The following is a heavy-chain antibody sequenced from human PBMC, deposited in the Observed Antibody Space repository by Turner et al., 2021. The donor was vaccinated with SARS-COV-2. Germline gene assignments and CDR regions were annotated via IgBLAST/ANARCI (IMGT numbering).Heavy chain of an antibody. Sequence: QVQPVQSGAEVKKPGASVKASCKASGYTFTSYYMHWVRQAPGQGLEWMGIINPSGVITSYAQKFQGRVTMTRDTSTSTVYMELSSLRSEDTAVYYCARSGGGFDYWGQGTLVTVSS. CDR2: INPSGVIT. D-gene: IGHD2-15*01. CDR3: ARSGGGFDY. J-gene: IGHJ4*02. CDR1: GYTFTSYY. V-gene: IGHV1-46*01.